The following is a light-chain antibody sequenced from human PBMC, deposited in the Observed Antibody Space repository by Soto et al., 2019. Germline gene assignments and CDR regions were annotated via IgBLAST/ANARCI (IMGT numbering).Light chain of an antibody. CDR3: ATWDRSLSVGV. J-gene: IGLJ2*01. CDR1: SSNIGNNY. Sequence: QSVLTQPPSVSAAPGQKVTISCSGTSSNIGNNYVFWYQQLPGTAPKLLIYDNDKRPSGIPDRFSGSKSGTSATLGITGLQTGDEADYYCATWDRSLSVGVFGGGTKLPV. V-gene: IGLV1-51*01. CDR2: DND.